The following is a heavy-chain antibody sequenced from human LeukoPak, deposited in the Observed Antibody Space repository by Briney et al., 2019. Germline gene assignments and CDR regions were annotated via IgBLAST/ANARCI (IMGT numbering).Heavy chain of an antibody. Sequence: GGSLRLSCAASGFTFSSYSMNWVRRAPGKGLEWVSYISSSSSTIYYADSVKGRFTISRDNAKNSLYLQMNSLRDEDTAVYYCARDKGSSGWYVWFDPWGQGTLVTVSS. CDR3: ARDKGSSGWYVWFDP. V-gene: IGHV3-48*02. CDR2: ISSSSSTI. J-gene: IGHJ5*02. D-gene: IGHD6-19*01. CDR1: GFTFSSYS.